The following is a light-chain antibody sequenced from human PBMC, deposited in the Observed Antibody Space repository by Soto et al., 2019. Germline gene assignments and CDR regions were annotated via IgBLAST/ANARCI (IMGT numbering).Light chain of an antibody. CDR1: QGISNY. J-gene: IGKJ1*01. Sequence: DIQMTQSPSSLSASVGDRVTITCRASQGISNYLAWYQQKPGKVPKLLIYAASTLPSGVPSRFSGSGSGTDFTLTISSLKPEDVATYYCQKYNSAPRTFGQGTKVDI. CDR3: QKYNSAPRT. CDR2: AAS. V-gene: IGKV1-27*01.